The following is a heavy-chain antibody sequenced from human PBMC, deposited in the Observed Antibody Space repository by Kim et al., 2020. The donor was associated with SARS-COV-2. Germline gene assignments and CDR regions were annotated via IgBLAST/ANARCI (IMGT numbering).Heavy chain of an antibody. J-gene: IGHJ6*02. V-gene: IGHV3-23*01. CDR1: GFTFSSYA. CDR3: AKDINWGPYYYGMDV. CDR2: ISGSGGST. D-gene: IGHD7-27*01. Sequence: GGSLRLSCAASGFTFSSYAMSWVRQAPGKGLEWVSAISGSGGSTYYADSVKGRFIISRDNSKNTLYLQMNSLRAEDTAVYYCAKDINWGPYYYGMDVWGQGTTVTVSS.